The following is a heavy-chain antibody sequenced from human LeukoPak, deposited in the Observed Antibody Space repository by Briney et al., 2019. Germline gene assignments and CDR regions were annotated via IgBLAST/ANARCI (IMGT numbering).Heavy chain of an antibody. Sequence: PGGSLRLSCAASGFTFSSFAMTWVRQAPRKGLEWVSTITSSGGSTYYADSVKGRFTISRDNSKNTLYLQMNSLRAEDTAVYYCAKTSGGNYWGQGTLVIVSS. D-gene: IGHD2-15*01. J-gene: IGHJ4*02. CDR3: AKTSGGNY. CDR2: ITSSGGST. V-gene: IGHV3-23*01. CDR1: GFTFSSFA.